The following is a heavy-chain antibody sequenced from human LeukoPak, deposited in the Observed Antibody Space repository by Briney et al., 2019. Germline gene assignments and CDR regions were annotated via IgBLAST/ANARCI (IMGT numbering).Heavy chain of an antibody. V-gene: IGHV3-7*01. CDR1: GFTFSSYW. J-gene: IGHJ4*02. CDR2: IKQDGSEK. Sequence: GGSLRLSCAASGFTFSSYWMSWVRQAPGKGLEWVANIKQDGSEKYYVDSVKGRFTISRDNAKNSLYLQMNSLRAEDTAVYYCARDPFQVVAATHEGYWGQGTLVTVSS. CDR3: ARDPFQVVAATHEGY. D-gene: IGHD2-15*01.